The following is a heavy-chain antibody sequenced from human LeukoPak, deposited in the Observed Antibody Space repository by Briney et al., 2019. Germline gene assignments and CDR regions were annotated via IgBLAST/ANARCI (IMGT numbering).Heavy chain of an antibody. CDR2: IYTGGNT. V-gene: IGHV3-53*01. CDR1: GFTVDSNY. D-gene: IGHD4-17*01. J-gene: IGHJ5*02. CDR3: AKDRHGMIYGDWYNWFDP. Sequence: GGSLRLSCAASGFTVDSNYLSWVRQAPGKGLEWVSTIYTGGNTYYADSVKGRFTISRDNSKNTLYLQMNSLRAEDTAVYYCAKDRHGMIYGDWYNWFDPWGQGTLVTVSS.